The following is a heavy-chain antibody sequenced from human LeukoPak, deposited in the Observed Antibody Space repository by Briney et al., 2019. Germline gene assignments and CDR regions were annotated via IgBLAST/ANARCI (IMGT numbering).Heavy chain of an antibody. CDR3: TRLSSSYYYYMDV. V-gene: IGHV4-39*01. Sequence: SETLSLTCTVSGGSISSSSYYWGWIRQPPGKGLEWIGSIYYSGSTYYNPSLKSRVTISLDTSKNQFSLKLSSVTAADTAVYYCTRLSSSYYYYMDVWGKGTTVTISS. CDR1: GGSISSSSYY. CDR2: IYYSGST. J-gene: IGHJ6*03. D-gene: IGHD2-2*01.